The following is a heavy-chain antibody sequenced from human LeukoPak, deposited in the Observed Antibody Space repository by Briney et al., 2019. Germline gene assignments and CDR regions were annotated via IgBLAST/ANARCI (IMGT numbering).Heavy chain of an antibody. CDR2: FYYTGST. V-gene: IGHV4-39*07. CDR1: GGSISSSRYY. CDR3: ARDSYTTSSFDY. J-gene: IGHJ4*02. D-gene: IGHD6-6*01. Sequence: SETLSLTCTVSGGSISSSRYYWGWIRQPPGKGLEWIGTFYYTGSTYYTPSLKSRVTISVDTSESQFSLKLSSVTAADTAVYYCARDSYTTSSFDYWGQGTLVTVSS.